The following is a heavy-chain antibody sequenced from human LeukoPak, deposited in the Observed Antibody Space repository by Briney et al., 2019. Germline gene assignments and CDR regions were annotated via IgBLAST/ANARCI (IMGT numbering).Heavy chain of an antibody. V-gene: IGHV1-8*02. CDR2: MNPNSGNT. Sequence: ASVKVSCKASGYTFTSYDINWVRQATGQGLEWMGWMNPNSGNTGYAQKFQGRVTMTRDTSTSTVYMELSSLRSEDTAVYYCARGLGELGTGTIENWFDPWGQGTLVTVSS. CDR1: GYTFTSYD. J-gene: IGHJ5*02. CDR3: ARGLGELGTGTIENWFDP. D-gene: IGHD1-1*01.